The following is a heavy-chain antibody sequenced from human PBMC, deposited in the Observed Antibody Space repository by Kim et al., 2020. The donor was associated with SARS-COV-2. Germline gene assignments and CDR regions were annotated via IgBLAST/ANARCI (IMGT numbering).Heavy chain of an antibody. CDR2: INHSGST. CDR3: ARGPLYSSS. CDR1: GGSFSGYY. V-gene: IGHV4-34*01. Sequence: SETLSLTCAVYGGSFSGYYWSWIRQPPGKGLEWIGEINHSGSTNYNPSLKSRVTISVDTSKNQFSLKLSSVTAADTAVYYCARGPLYSSSWGQGTLVTVSS. D-gene: IGHD6-13*01. J-gene: IGHJ4*02.